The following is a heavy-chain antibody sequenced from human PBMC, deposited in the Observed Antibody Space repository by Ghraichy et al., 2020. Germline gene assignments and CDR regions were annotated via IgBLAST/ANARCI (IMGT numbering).Heavy chain of an antibody. D-gene: IGHD6-13*01. CDR1: GFTFSNYH. V-gene: IGHV3-23*01. J-gene: IGHJ5*02. CDR2: ISGSGGST. CDR3: AKDLTRTEAADWFDP. Sequence: GESLNISCAGSGFTFSNYHMSWVRQAPGKGLEWVSSISGSGGSTYYADSVKGRFAISRDNSKNTLYLQMNSLSAEDTAFYYCAKDLTRTEAADWFDPRGHGILVPVSS.